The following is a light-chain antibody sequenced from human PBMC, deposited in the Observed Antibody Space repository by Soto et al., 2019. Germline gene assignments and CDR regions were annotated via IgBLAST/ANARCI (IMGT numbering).Light chain of an antibody. V-gene: IGKV3-20*01. Sequence: EIILTQSPDTLSLSPGERATLSASPSQTVSSNYLAWCQQRPGQAPRLLIYGASTRAAGIPDRFSGSGSGTDFTLTITRLEPEDSAVYYCQQYNNWPLTFGGGTKVDIK. J-gene: IGKJ4*01. CDR3: QQYNNWPLT. CDR1: QTVSSNY. CDR2: GAS.